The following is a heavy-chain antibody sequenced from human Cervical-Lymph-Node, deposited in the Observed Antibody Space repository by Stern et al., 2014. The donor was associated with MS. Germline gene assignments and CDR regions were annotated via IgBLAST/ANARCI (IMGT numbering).Heavy chain of an antibody. V-gene: IGHV1-18*01. CDR1: GYTFTSYG. CDR3: ARDQDIVATFNSWWGYDSSGSLGY. J-gene: IGHJ4*02. D-gene: IGHD5-12*01. Sequence: VQLVESGAEVKKPGASVKVSCKASGYTFTSYGISWVRQAPGQGLEWMGWISAYNGNTNYAQKLQGRVTMTTDTSTSTAYMELRSLRSDDTAVYYCARDQDIVATFNSWWGYDSSGSLGYWGQGTLVTVSS. CDR2: ISAYNGNT.